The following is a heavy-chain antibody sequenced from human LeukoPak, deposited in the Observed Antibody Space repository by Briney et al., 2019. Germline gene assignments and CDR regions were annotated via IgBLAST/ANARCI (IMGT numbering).Heavy chain of an antibody. J-gene: IGHJ4*02. V-gene: IGHV3-74*01. CDR3: ARGYYHDSSGYTFDY. D-gene: IGHD3-22*01. CDR2: INSDGSST. CDR1: GFTFSSYW. Sequence: PGGSLRLSCAASGFTFSSYWMHWVRQAPGKGLVWVSRINSDGSSTSYADSVKGRFTISRDNAKNTLYLQMNSLRAEDTAVYYCARGYYHDSSGYTFDYWGQGTLVTVSS.